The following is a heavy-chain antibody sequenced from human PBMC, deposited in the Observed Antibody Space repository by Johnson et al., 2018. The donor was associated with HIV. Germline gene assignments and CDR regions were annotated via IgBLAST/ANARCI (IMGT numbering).Heavy chain of an antibody. Sequence: QGQLVESGGGVVQPGRSLRLSCAASGFTFSSYAMHWVRQAPGKGLEWVAVISYDGSNKYYADSVKGRFTISRDNSKNTLYLQMNSLRAEDTAVYYCANGPIKYSRSSRGGAFEIWGQGTTVIVSS. D-gene: IGHD6-6*01. CDR2: ISYDGSNK. CDR1: GFTFSSYA. V-gene: IGHV3-30-3*02. J-gene: IGHJ3*02. CDR3: ANGPIKYSRSSRGGAFEI.